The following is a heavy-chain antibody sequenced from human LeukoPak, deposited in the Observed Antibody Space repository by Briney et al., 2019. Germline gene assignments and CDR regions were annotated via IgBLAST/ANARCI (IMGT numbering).Heavy chain of an antibody. D-gene: IGHD2-15*01. CDR2: IYSDSSRT. J-gene: IGHJ4*02. CDR3: TKDAGYASDF. Sequence: TGGSLRLACVASGFTFRSYAMNWVRQAPGKGLEWVALIYSDSSRTTYADSVKGRFTISRDNAKNTVYLQMSSLRVEDTAVYFCTKDAGYASDFWGQGILVPVSS. CDR1: GFTFRSYA. V-gene: IGHV3-74*01.